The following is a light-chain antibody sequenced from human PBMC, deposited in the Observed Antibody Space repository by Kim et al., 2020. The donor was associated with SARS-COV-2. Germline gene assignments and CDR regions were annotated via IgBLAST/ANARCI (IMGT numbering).Light chain of an antibody. CDR2: EAS. CDR3: QQYNRSQWLT. V-gene: IGKV1-5*03. Sequence: DIQMTQSPSTLSVSVGDRVTITCRASQSIGTWLAWYQQKPGKAPRLLIYEASNLDSGVPSRFSGSGSGTEFTLTISSLQTDDFATYYCQQYNRSQWLTFGGGTKVDIK. J-gene: IGKJ4*01. CDR1: QSIGTW.